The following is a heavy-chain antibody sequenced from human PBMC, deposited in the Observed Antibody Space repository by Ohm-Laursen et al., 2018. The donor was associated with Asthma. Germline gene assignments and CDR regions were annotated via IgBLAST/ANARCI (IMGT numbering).Heavy chain of an antibody. CDR1: GIALSNAW. V-gene: IGHV3-15*01. CDR2: IRSNANGGTT. Sequence: SLRLSCAAPGIALSNAWMSTVRQPPGQGLEWVGRIRSNANGGTTEYAAPVRGRFTISRDDSINTLYLQMNSLKTEDACVYYCITGRNERGGQGTTVTVSS. D-gene: IGHD6-25*01. CDR3: ITGRNER. J-gene: IGHJ6*02.